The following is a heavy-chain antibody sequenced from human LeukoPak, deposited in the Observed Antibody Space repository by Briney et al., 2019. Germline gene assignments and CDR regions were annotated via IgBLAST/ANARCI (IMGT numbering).Heavy chain of an antibody. CDR2: IYYSGST. CDR3: ARGAAGYSYG. Sequence: SETLSLTCTVSGGSISSYYWSWIRQPPGKGLEWIGHIYYSGSTNYNPSPKSRVTISIDTSKNQFSLRLSSVTAADTAVYYCARGAAGYSYGWGQGTLVTVSS. V-gene: IGHV4-59*01. CDR1: GGSISSYY. D-gene: IGHD5-18*01. J-gene: IGHJ4*02.